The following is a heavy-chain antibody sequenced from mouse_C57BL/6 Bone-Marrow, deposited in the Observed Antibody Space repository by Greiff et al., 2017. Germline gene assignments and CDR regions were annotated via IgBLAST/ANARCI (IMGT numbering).Heavy chain of an antibody. Sequence: QVQLKQSGAELARPGASVKLSCKASGYTFTSYGISWVKQRTGQGLEWIGEIYPRSGNTYYNAKFKGKATLTADKSASTAYMELRSLTSEDSAVYFCARSFTTVVATGGMDYWGQGTSVTVSS. D-gene: IGHD1-1*01. CDR2: IYPRSGNT. CDR1: GYTFTSYG. CDR3: ARSFTTVVATGGMDY. J-gene: IGHJ4*01. V-gene: IGHV1-81*01.